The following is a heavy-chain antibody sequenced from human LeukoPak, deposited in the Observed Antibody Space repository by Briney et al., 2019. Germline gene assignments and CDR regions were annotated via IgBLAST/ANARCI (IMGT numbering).Heavy chain of an antibody. J-gene: IGHJ4*02. CDR3: AKVRRVPAATYFDY. V-gene: IGHV3-48*01. CDR2: ISSSSSTI. Sequence: PGGSLRLSCAASGFTFSSYSMNWVRQAPGKGLEWVSYISSSSSTIYYADSVKGRFTISRDNAKNSLYLQMNSLRAEDTAVYYCAKVRRVPAATYFDYWGQGTLVTVSS. CDR1: GFTFSSYS. D-gene: IGHD2-2*01.